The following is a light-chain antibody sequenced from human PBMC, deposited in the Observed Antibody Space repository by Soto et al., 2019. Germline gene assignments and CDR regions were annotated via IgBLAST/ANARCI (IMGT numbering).Light chain of an antibody. J-gene: IGKJ1*01. CDR2: DAS. CDR1: QSVSSSY. CDR3: QQYGSSPRT. Sequence: EIVLTQSPGTLSLSPGERVTLSCRASQSVSSSYLAWYQQKPGQAPRLLIYDASTRATGISGRFSGSGSGTDFTLTITRLEPDDFAVYYCQQYGSSPRTFGQGTKVEIK. V-gene: IGKV3-20*01.